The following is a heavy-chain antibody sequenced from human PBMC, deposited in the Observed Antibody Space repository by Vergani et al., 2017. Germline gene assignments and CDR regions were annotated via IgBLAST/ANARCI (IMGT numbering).Heavy chain of an antibody. J-gene: IGHJ3*02. CDR3: ARDGGSYYRAFDI. D-gene: IGHD1-26*01. CDR1: GGSISSYY. Sequence: QVQLQESGPGLVKPSETLSLTCTVSGGSISSYYWSWIRQPPGKGLEWIGYIYYSGSTNYNPSLKSRVTISVDTSKNQFSLKLSSVTAADTAVYYCARDGGSYYRAFDIWGQGTMVTVSS. V-gene: IGHV4-59*01. CDR2: IYYSGST.